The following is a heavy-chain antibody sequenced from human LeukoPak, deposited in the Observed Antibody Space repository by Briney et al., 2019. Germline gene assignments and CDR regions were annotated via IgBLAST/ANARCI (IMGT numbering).Heavy chain of an antibody. CDR2: ISSSSSYI. D-gene: IGHD2-15*01. J-gene: IGHJ3*02. CDR1: GFTHQSYG. Sequence: GGSLRLSRAASGFTHQSYGMHWVRQAPAKGLEWVSSISSSSSYIHYADSVKGRITITRDNAKSSLYLQMNSLRAEDTAVYYCARLLPSAFDIWGQGTTVTVSS. CDR3: ARLLPSAFDI. V-gene: IGHV3-21*01.